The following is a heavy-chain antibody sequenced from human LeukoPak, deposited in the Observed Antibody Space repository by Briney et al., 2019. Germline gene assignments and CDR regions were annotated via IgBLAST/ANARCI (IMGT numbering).Heavy chain of an antibody. D-gene: IGHD2/OR15-2a*01. Sequence: GGSLRLSCVASGFTFSTYGMSWVRQAPGKGLEWVSSISSSGGNTYYAGSVKGRFTISRDNSKNTLNLQMNSLRAEDTAVYYCAKDARAEYFDYWGQGTLVTVSS. CDR3: AKDARAEYFDY. V-gene: IGHV3-23*01. CDR1: GFTFSTYG. CDR2: ISSSGGNT. J-gene: IGHJ4*02.